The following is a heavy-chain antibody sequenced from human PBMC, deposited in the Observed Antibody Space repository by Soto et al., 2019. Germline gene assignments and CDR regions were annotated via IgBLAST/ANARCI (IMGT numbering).Heavy chain of an antibody. D-gene: IGHD3-10*01. CDR3: ARNGRAGSMVRGAIDY. CDR2: IWYDGSNK. Sequence: ESGGGVVQPGRSLRLSCAASGFTFSSYGMHWVRQAPGKGLEWVAVIWYDGSNKYYADSVKGRFTISRDNSKNTLYLQMNSLRAEDTAVYYCARNGRAGSMVRGAIDYWGQGTLVTVSS. CDR1: GFTFSSYG. V-gene: IGHV3-33*01. J-gene: IGHJ4*02.